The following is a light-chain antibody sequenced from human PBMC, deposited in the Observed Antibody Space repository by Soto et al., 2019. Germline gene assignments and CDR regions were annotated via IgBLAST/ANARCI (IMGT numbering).Light chain of an antibody. CDR3: QHYNNWPPAWT. CDR2: GAS. J-gene: IGKJ1*01. Sequence: EIVLTQSPGTLSLSPGEGATLSCRASQSVSSRYLAWYQQKPGQPPRLLIYGASTRATGIPARFSGSGSGTEFTLTISSLQSEDFALYYCQHYNNWPPAWTFGQGTKV. CDR1: QSVSSRY. V-gene: IGKV3-15*01.